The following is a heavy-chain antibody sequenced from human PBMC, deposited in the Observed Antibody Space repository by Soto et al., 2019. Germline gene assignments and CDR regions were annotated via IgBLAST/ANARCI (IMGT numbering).Heavy chain of an antibody. D-gene: IGHD6-19*01. CDR1: GGSISRYY. Sequence: QVQLQESGPGLVKPSETLSLTCTVSGGSISRYYWTWIRQPPGKGLEWIGYVHYSGITSYNPSLKGRVTISADTSKNQFSLNVTSVAAPDTAVYYCARVVAASLDYWGQGALVTVSS. CDR2: VHYSGIT. V-gene: IGHV4-59*01. CDR3: ARVVAASLDY. J-gene: IGHJ4*02.